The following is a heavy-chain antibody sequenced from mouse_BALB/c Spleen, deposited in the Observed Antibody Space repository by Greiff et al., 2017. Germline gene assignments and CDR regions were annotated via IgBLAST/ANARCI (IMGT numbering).Heavy chain of an antibody. CDR1: GFSLTSYD. CDR2: IWTGGGT. J-gene: IGHJ4*01. V-gene: IGHV2-9-2*01. Sequence: VQLVESGPGLVAPSQSLSITCTVSGFSLTSYDISWIRQPPGKGLEWLGVIWTGGGTNYNSAFMSRLSISKDNSKSQVFLKMNSLQTDDTAIYYCVRNYGPYAMDYWGQGTSVTVSS. CDR3: VRNYGPYAMDY. D-gene: IGHD1-2*01.